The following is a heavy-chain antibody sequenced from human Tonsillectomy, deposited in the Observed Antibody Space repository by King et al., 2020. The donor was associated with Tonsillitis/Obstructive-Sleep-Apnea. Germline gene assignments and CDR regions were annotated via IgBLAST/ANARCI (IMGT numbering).Heavy chain of an antibody. D-gene: IGHD3-3*01. CDR2: ISSSSSYT. Sequence: VQLVESGGGLVKPGGSLRLSCAASGFTFSDYYMSWIRQAPGKGLEWVSYISSSSSYTNYADSVKGRFTISRDNAKNSLYLQMNSLRAEDTAVYYCARDREAYDFWSGHYYYYMDVWSKGTTVTVSS. J-gene: IGHJ6*03. V-gene: IGHV3-11*05. CDR1: GFTFSDYY. CDR3: ARDREAYDFWSGHYYYYMDV.